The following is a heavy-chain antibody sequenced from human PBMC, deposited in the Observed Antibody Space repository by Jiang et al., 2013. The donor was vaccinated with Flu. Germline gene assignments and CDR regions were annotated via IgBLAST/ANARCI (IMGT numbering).Heavy chain of an antibody. CDR3: ARSTVAYYFDY. D-gene: IGHD4-23*01. J-gene: IGHJ4*02. V-gene: IGHV3-74*01. CDR1: GFTFSTYW. CDR2: VHRDGIIT. Sequence: VQLVESGGGLVQPGGSLRLSCAASGFTFSTYWMHWVRQAPGKGLVWVSRVHRDGIITSYADSVKGRFTISRDNAKNTLYLQINGLRAEDTAVYYCARSTVAYYFDYWGQGTLVSVSS.